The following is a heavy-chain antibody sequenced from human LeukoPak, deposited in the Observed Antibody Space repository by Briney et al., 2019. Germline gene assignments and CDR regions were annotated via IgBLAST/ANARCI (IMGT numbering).Heavy chain of an antibody. CDR1: GGTFSSYA. D-gene: IGHD2-15*01. CDR2: IIPIFGTA. J-gene: IGHJ4*02. CDR3: ARVECSGGSCYHSSVFDY. Sequence: SVKVSCKASGGTFSSYAISWVRQAPGQGLEWMGGIIPIFGTANYAQKFQGRVTITADESMSTAYMELSSLRSEDTAVYYCARVECSGGSCYHSSVFDYWGQGTLVTVSS. V-gene: IGHV1-69*13.